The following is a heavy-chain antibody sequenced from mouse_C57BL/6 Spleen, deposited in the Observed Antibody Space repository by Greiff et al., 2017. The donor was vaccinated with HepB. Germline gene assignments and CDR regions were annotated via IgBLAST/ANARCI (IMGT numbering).Heavy chain of an antibody. D-gene: IGHD1-1*01. CDR3: ARDYYGRSV. CDR2: IDPSDSET. V-gene: IGHV1-52*01. J-gene: IGHJ1*03. Sequence: QVQLQQPGAELVRPGSSVKLSCKASGYTFTSYWMHWVKQRPIQGLEWIGNIDPSDSETHYNQKFKDKATLTVDKSSSTAYMQISRLTSEDSAVYYWARDYYGRSVWGTGTTVTVAS. CDR1: GYTFTSYW.